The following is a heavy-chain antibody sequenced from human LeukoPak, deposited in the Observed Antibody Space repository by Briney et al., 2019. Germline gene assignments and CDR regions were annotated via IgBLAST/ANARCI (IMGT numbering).Heavy chain of an antibody. Sequence: SETLSLTCTVSGGSINNYYWAWIRQPAGKGLEWIGRIYSSGKTNYNPSLKSRVTMSVDTSNNQLSLMMTSVTAADTAVFYCARTPQGDNYFDYWGQGHLVTVSS. J-gene: IGHJ4*02. D-gene: IGHD3-9*01. V-gene: IGHV4-4*07. CDR1: GGSINNYY. CDR2: IYSSGKT. CDR3: ARTPQGDNYFDY.